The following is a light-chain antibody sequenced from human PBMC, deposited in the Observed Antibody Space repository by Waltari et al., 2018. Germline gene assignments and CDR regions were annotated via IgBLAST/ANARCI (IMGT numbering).Light chain of an antibody. V-gene: IGKV1-39*01. J-gene: IGKJ2*03. CDR1: QSIDKF. Sequence: DIQMTQSPSSLSASVGDRVTITCRPSQSIDKFLNWYQKKPGKAPDLLIYAASTLQTGVPSRFSGSGSGTNFTLTITSLQAEDFATYFCQASYTTPYSFGQGTKVEI. CDR2: AAS. CDR3: QASYTTPYS.